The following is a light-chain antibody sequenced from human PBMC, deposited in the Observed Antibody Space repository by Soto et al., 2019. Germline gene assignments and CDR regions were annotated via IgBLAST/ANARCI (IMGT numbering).Light chain of an antibody. V-gene: IGKV1-16*02. CDR3: QQYKTFPFT. Sequence: DIQMTQSPSPLSASVGDRVTITCRASQDIGNNLAWFQQIPGKAPRSLIYDAYTLQSGVPSKFSGAGSGTDFSLTTSSLQPEDLATYYCQQYKTFPFTFGGGTKVEIK. CDR2: DAY. CDR1: QDIGNN. J-gene: IGKJ4*01.